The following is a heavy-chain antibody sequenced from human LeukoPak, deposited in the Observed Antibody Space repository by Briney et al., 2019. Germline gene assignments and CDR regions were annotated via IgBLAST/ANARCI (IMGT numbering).Heavy chain of an antibody. V-gene: IGHV1-2*02. D-gene: IGHD3-10*01. CDR3: ARRRYGSGGGFDY. CDR2: INPNSGGT. CDR1: GYTFTDYY. Sequence: ASVKVSCKASGYTFTDYYIHWVRQAPGQGLEWMGWINPNSGGTNYAQKFQGRVTMTRDTSISTAYMELSRLKSDDTAVYYCARRRYGSGGGFDYWGQGTLVTVSS. J-gene: IGHJ4*02.